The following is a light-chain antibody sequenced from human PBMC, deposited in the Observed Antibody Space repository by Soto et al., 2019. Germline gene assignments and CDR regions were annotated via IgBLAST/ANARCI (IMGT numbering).Light chain of an antibody. CDR3: QQYNNWPFT. J-gene: IGKJ3*01. CDR1: QSVSSN. CDR2: GAS. Sequence: EIVMTQSPATLSVSPGERATLSCRASQSVSSNLAWYQQKPGQAPRLLIYGASTRTSAFPARFSGSGSGTEFTLTISSLQSEDFAVYYCQQYNNWPFTFGPGTKVDIK. V-gene: IGKV3-15*01.